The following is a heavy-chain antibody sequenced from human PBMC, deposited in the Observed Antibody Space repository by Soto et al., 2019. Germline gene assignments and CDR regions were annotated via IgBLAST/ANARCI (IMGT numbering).Heavy chain of an antibody. D-gene: IGHD3-9*01. Sequence: EASVKVSCKAIGYSFTSHYMHWVRQAPGQGLEWMGTIYPGGVNIGYAQKFKGRVTMTKDTSTSTVYMELNSLTSEDTAVYYCARDALRYFDWSHDAFDIWGQGTMVTVSS. CDR3: ARDALRYFDWSHDAFDI. CDR1: GYSFTSHY. V-gene: IGHV1-46*03. CDR2: IYPGGVNI. J-gene: IGHJ3*02.